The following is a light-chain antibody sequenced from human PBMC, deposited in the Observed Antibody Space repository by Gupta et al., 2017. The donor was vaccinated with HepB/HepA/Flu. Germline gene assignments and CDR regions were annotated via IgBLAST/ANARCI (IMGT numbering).Light chain of an antibody. J-gene: IGLJ2*01. Sequence: QSVLTQPPSASGPPGQMVTISCSGSSSNLGSNSISWYQQLPGTATEFIMYSNDQRPSGVPDRFSGSKSATSASLAISGLQSEDEADYYCAAWDDSLNGPVFGGGTRLTVL. CDR2: SND. CDR1: SSNLGSNS. CDR3: AAWDDSLNGPV. V-gene: IGLV1-44*01.